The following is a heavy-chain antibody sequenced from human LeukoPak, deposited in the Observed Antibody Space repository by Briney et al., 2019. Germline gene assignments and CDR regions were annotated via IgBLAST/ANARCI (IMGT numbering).Heavy chain of an antibody. Sequence: ASVKVSCKVSGYTLTELSMHWVRQAPGKGLEWMGGFDPEDGETIYAQKFQGRVTMTEDTSTDTAYMELRSLRSDDTAVYYCVRDLYYDTGDLDYWGQGTLVTVSS. CDR1: GYTLTELS. CDR2: FDPEDGET. D-gene: IGHD3-22*01. V-gene: IGHV1-24*01. J-gene: IGHJ4*02. CDR3: VRDLYYDTGDLDY.